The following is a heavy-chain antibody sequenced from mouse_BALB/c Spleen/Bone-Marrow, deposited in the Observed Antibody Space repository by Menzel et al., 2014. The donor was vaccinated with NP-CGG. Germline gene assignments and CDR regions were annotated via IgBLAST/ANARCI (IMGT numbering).Heavy chain of an antibody. CDR2: IHPNSGHT. J-gene: IGHJ2*01. CDR3: ARHHRYAYYFDY. D-gene: IGHD2-14*01. Sequence: VQLQQSGSVLVRPGASVKLSCKASGYTFTSSWMHWAKQRPGQGLEWIGEIHPNSGHTNYNAQFKGTATLTVDTDSSTDYVDRSSLTSEDSAVYYCARHHRYAYYFDYWGQGTTRTVSS. CDR1: GYTFTSSW. V-gene: IGHV1S130*01.